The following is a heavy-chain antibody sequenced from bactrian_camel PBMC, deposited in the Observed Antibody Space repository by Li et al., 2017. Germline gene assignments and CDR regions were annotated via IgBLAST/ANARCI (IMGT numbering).Heavy chain of an antibody. D-gene: IGHD1*01. CDR1: GFTFGNYW. V-gene: IGHV3S26*01. CDR3: AADLLLMRPLDPSEYKY. J-gene: IGHJ4*01. CDR2: IISSGSLT. Sequence: HVQLVESGGGMVQPGGSLRLSCVGSGFTFGNYWMYWVRRTPGKGLEFVGGIISSGSLTRLADSVKGRVAIWQDNAKNTIYLQINYLRPEDTAIYYCAADLLLMRPLDPSEYKYWGQGTQVTVS.